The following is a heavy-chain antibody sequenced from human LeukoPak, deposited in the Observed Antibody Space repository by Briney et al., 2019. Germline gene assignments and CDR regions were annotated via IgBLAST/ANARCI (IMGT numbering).Heavy chain of an antibody. Sequence: QPGGSLRLSCAASGFTFSDHYVGWVRQAPGKGLEWVGRTRSKARSYTTDYAASVKGRFTFSRDDSKNSLYLQMNSLKAEDTAVYYCQAPPYCTNGVCQDIDYWGQGTLVTVSS. CDR3: QAPPYCTNGVCQDIDY. J-gene: IGHJ4*02. V-gene: IGHV3-72*01. D-gene: IGHD2-8*01. CDR1: GFTFSDHY. CDR2: TRSKARSYTT.